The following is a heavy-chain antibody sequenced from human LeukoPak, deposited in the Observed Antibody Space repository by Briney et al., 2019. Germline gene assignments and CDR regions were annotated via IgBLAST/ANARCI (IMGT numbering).Heavy chain of an antibody. V-gene: IGHV3-21*01. Sequence: PGGSLRLSCAASGFTFSSYEMNWVRQAPGKGLEWVSSISSSSSYIYYADSVMGRFTISRDNAKNSLYLQMNSLRAEDTAVYYCAREKETLLSITMVRGLIRRHYYMDVWGKGTTVTISS. CDR2: ISSSSSYI. D-gene: IGHD3-10*01. CDR1: GFTFSSYE. J-gene: IGHJ6*03. CDR3: AREKETLLSITMVRGLIRRHYYMDV.